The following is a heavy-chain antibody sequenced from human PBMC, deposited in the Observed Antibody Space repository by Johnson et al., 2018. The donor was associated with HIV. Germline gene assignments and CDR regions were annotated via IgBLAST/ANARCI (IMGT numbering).Heavy chain of an antibody. CDR2: IRYDGSNT. Sequence: QVQLVESGGGVVQPGGSLRLSCAASGFTFSSYGMHWVRQAPGKGLEWVAFIRYDGSNTYYGDSMKGRLTISRDNSKNTLFLQMNSLRAEDTAVYYCAKGSGWYSAFDIWGQGTMVTVSS. CDR1: GFTFSSYG. V-gene: IGHV3-30*02. CDR3: AKGSGWYSAFDI. J-gene: IGHJ3*02. D-gene: IGHD6-19*01.